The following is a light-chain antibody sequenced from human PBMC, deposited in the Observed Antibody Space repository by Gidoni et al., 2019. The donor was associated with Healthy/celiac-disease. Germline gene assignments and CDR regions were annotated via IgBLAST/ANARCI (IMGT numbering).Light chain of an antibody. CDR2: EVS. CDR1: SSDVGSYNR. Sequence: QSALTQPSSVSGSPGQPVTISCTGISSDVGSYNRVSWYQQPPGTAPKLMIYEVSNRPSGVPDRFSGSKSGNTASLTISGLQAEDDADYYCSSYTSSSTVVFGGGTKLTVL. CDR3: SSYTSSSTVV. J-gene: IGLJ2*01. V-gene: IGLV2-18*02.